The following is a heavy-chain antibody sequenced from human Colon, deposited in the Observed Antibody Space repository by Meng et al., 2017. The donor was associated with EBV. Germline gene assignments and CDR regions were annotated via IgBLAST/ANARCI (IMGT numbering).Heavy chain of an antibody. J-gene: IGHJ4*02. CDR2: IDDSGST. CDR3: ARGKQDAWELLAY. D-gene: IGHD1-26*01. Sequence: QVHLRESGQGLVKPSGTLFLTCGGSGVSISSNIRWTWVRQPPGKGLEWIGDIDDSGSTNYNPSLNSRISISLDKSKNHFSLKVNSVTAADTAVYYCARGKQDAWELLAYWGQGALVTVSS. V-gene: IGHV4-4*02. CDR1: GVSISSNIR.